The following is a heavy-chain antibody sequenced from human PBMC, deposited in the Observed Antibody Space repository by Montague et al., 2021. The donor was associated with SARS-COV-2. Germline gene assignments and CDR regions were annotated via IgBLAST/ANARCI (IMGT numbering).Heavy chain of an antibody. CDR1: GFTFSSYA. CDR2: ISGSGGST. Sequence: SLRLSCAASGFTFSSYAMSWVRQAPGKGLEWVSAISGSGGSTYYADSVKGRFTISRDNSKNTLYLQMSSLRAEDTAVYYCATTRDVLLWFGELLDAFDIWGQGTMVTVSS. D-gene: IGHD3-10*01. J-gene: IGHJ3*02. CDR3: ATTRDVLLWFGELLDAFDI. V-gene: IGHV3-23*01.